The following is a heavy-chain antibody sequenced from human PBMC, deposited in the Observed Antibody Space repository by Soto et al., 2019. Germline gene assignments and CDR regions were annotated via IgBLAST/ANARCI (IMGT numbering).Heavy chain of an antibody. Sequence: QLQLQESGPGLVKPSETLSLTCTVSGDSISGSSYFWGWVRQPPGRGLESIGAIHYRGKTHYSPSLKSRVTIAVDTSRNQFSLELTSVTAADTATYYFARYRNFVFGDDAFDVWCQGTMVAVSS. J-gene: IGHJ3*01. CDR3: ARYRNFVFGDDAFDV. V-gene: IGHV4-39*01. CDR1: GDSISGSSYF. CDR2: IHYRGKT. D-gene: IGHD3-3*01.